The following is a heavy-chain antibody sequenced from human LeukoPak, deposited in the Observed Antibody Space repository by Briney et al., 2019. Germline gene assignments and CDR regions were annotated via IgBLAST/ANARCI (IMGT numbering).Heavy chain of an antibody. Sequence: GGSLRLSCTGSGFTFGDYAMTWVRQAPGKGLEWVGCIRRKTYGATSEYAASVKGRFTISRDDSKSIAYLQMNSLKTEDTGLYYCTRVIVGAFDYWGQGTLVAVPS. CDR1: GFTFGDYA. D-gene: IGHD1-26*01. J-gene: IGHJ4*02. CDR3: TRVIVGAFDY. V-gene: IGHV3-49*04. CDR2: IRRKTYGATS.